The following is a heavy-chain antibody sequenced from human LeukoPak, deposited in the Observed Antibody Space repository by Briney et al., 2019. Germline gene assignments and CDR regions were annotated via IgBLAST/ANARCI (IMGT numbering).Heavy chain of an antibody. J-gene: IGHJ4*02. Sequence: SETLSLTCTVSGGSISSSSYYWGWIRQPPGKGLEWIGSIYYSGSTYYNPSLKSRVTLSVDTSKNQFSLKLSSVTAADTAVYYCARQSIYYYDSSGYDYWGQGTLVTVSS. D-gene: IGHD3-22*01. CDR2: IYYSGST. CDR1: GGSISSSSYY. CDR3: ARQSIYYYDSSGYDY. V-gene: IGHV4-39*01.